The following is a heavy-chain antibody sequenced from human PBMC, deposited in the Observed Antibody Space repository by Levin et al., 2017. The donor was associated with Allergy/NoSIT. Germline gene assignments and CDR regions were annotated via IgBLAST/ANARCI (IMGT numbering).Heavy chain of an antibody. CDR2: ISWNSGSI. CDR1: GFTFDDYA. Sequence: GGSLRLSCAASGFTFDDYAMHWVRQAPGKGLEWVSGISWNSGSIGYADSVKGRFTISRDNAKNSLYLQMNSLRAEDTALYYCAKDDDDILTGSLDYWGQGTLVTVSS. J-gene: IGHJ4*02. D-gene: IGHD3-9*01. CDR3: AKDDDDILTGSLDY. V-gene: IGHV3-9*01.